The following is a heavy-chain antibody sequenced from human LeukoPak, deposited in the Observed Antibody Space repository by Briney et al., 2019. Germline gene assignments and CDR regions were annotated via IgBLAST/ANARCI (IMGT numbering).Heavy chain of an antibody. D-gene: IGHD6-6*01. CDR1: GYTFTSYA. J-gene: IGHJ4*02. CDR2: INPNSGGT. V-gene: IGHV1-2*02. CDR3: ARERIAARSSGLDY. Sequence: ASVKVSCKASGYTFTSYAMHWVRQAPGQRLEWMGWINPNSGGTNYAQKFQGRVTMTRDTSISTAYMELSRLRSDDTAVYYCARERIAARSSGLDYWGQGTLVTVSS.